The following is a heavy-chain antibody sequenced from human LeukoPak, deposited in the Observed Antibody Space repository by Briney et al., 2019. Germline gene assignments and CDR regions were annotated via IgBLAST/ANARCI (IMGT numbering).Heavy chain of an antibody. CDR2: ISAYNGNT. D-gene: IGHD3-3*01. CDR1: GYTFTSYG. J-gene: IGHJ4*02. V-gene: IGHV1-18*01. CDR3: ARDHGRGSLFGVVMPFDY. Sequence: ASVKVSCKASGYTFTSYGISWVRQAPGQGLEWMGWISAYNGNTNYAQKPQGRVTMTTDTSTSTAYMELRSLRSDDTAVYYCARDHGRGSLFGVVMPFDYWGQGTLVTVSS.